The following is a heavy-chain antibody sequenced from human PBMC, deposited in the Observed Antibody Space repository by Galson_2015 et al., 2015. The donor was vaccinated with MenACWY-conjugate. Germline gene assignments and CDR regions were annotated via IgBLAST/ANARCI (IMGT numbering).Heavy chain of an antibody. V-gene: IGHV4-59*13. D-gene: IGHD4-17*01. CDR2: IYHSGAT. J-gene: IGHJ5*02. CDR3: ARRATTGWFDP. Sequence: SETLSLTCTVSGASMSNYSWTWVRQSPEKGLEWIGHIYHSGATNYNPSLQSRDIISSAASKCQISLNLASVSAADTAVYYCARRATTGWFDPWGQGTQVTVSS. CDR1: GASMSNYS.